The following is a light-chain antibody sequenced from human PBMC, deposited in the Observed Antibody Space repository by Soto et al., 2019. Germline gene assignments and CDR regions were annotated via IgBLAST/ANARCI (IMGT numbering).Light chain of an antibody. J-gene: IGKJ4*01. V-gene: IGKV1-39*01. CDR2: GAS. CDR1: QSISNY. CDR3: HQTYSAPLT. Sequence: DIQMTQSPFSLPASVGDRVNITCRASQSISNYLNWYQQKPGRAPSLLIHGASSLQGGVPSRFSGSGSGTDFTLTISSLQPEDFTTYFCHQTYSAPLTFGGGTKLDIK.